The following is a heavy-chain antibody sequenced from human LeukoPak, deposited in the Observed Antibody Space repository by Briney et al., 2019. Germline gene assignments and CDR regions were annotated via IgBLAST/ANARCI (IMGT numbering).Heavy chain of an antibody. V-gene: IGHV4-39*01. CDR2: IYYSGYT. J-gene: IGHJ5*02. D-gene: IGHD2-2*01. Sequence: KSSETLSLTCTVSGGSISDSTYYWGWIRQPPGKGLEWIGSIYYSGYTYYNPSLRSRLTISIDTSQNQFSLKLTSVTAAATALYCAGRDIGQYQNDPWGQGTLVTVSS. CDR3: AGRDIGQYQNDP. CDR1: GGSISDSTYY.